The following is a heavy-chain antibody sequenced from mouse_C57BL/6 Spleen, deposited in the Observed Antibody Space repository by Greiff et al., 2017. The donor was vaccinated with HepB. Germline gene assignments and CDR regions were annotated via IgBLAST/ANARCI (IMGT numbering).Heavy chain of an antibody. J-gene: IGHJ3*01. CDR1: GYSITSGYY. CDR2: ISYDGSN. V-gene: IGHV3-6*01. D-gene: IGHD1-1*02. CDR3: AREGSYGFAY. Sequence: EVKLLEPGPGLVKPSQSLSLTCSVTGYSITSGYYWNWIRQFPGNKLEWMGYISYDGSNNYNPSLKNRIALTRDTSNNQSFLKLNSVTTEDTATYYCAREGSYGFAYWGQGTLVTVSA.